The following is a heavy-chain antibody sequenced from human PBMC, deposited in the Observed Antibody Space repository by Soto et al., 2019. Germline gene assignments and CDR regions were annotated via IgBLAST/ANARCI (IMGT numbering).Heavy chain of an antibody. CDR2: VFHSATT. Sequence: QVQLQESGPGLVKPSETLTLTCTVSGDSFSDYYWNWIRQVPGKGLEWIGFVFHSATTSYNPSLKTRVAISDDTSKKQFSLRLTSVTAADTAIYYCARGHCSSGWPIDHWGQGILVTVSS. V-gene: IGHV4-59*01. J-gene: IGHJ4*02. CDR3: ARGHCSSGWPIDH. CDR1: GDSFSDYY. D-gene: IGHD2-2*01.